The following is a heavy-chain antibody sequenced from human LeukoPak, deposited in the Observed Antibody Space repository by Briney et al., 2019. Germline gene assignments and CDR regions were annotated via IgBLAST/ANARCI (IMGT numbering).Heavy chain of an antibody. V-gene: IGHV4-59*01. D-gene: IGHD5/OR15-5a*01. CDR1: GGSISSYY. J-gene: IGHJ4*02. CDR3: ARDSPLRTGRGFDY. Sequence: SETLSLTCTVSGGSISSYYWSWIRQPPGKGLEWIGYIYYSGSTNYNPSLKSRVTISVDTSKNQFSLKLSPVTAADTAVYYCARDSPLRTGRGFDYWGQGTLVTVSS. CDR2: IYYSGST.